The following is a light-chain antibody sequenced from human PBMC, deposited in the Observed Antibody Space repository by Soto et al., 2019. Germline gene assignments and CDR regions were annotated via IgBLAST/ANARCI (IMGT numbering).Light chain of an antibody. Sequence: DSQMTKERSSLSASIGERVSIICRASESIRIHLNWYQQKPGKAPRLLIYAASRLQSGVPSRFSGTGSGTDFTLNISSLHPDDFAIYYCQQTFSKPLDTFGQGTRVEIK. CDR2: AAS. CDR1: ESIRIH. V-gene: IGKV1-39*01. CDR3: QQTFSKPLDT. J-gene: IGKJ5*01.